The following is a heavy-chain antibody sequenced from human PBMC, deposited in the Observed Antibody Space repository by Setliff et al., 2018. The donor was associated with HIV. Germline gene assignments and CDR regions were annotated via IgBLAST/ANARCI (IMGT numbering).Heavy chain of an antibody. D-gene: IGHD6-13*01. V-gene: IGHV4-39*07. CDR2: VYYSGST. J-gene: IGHJ4*02. Sequence: ASETLSLTCIVSGGSIRSSSYYWGWIRQPPGKGLEWIGTVYYSGSTYYNPSLKSRVTISVDTSENQFSLKLSSVTAADTAVYYCARDGYSSSWYVISGSFDYWGQGILVTVSS. CDR3: ARDGYSSSWYVISGSFDY. CDR1: GGSIRSSSYY.